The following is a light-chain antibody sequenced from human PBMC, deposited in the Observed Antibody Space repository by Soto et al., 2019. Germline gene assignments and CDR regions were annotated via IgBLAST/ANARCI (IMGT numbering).Light chain of an antibody. V-gene: IGLV2-11*01. Sequence: QSALTQPRSVSGSPGQSVTISCTRTSSYIGPYDHVAWYQQHPGKAPKLIIFAVSKRPSGVSDRFSGSKSGNTASLTISGLQAEAEADYYSSSYPGNYLHVFATGTKLTVL. J-gene: IGLJ1*01. CDR3: SSYPGNYLHV. CDR1: SSYIGPYDH. CDR2: AVS.